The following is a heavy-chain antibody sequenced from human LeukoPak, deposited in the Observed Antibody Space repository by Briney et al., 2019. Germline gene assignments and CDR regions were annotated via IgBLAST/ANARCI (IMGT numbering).Heavy chain of an antibody. D-gene: IGHD1-26*01. CDR2: IYYSGST. J-gene: IGHJ4*02. Sequence: PSETLSLTCTVSGGSISSGGYYWSWIRQHPGTGLEWIGYIYYSGSTYYNPSLKSRVTISVDTSKNQFSLKLSSVTAADTAVYYCARSGSYGGHFDCWGQGTLVTVSS. V-gene: IGHV4-31*03. CDR1: GGSISSGGYY. CDR3: ARSGSYGGHFDC.